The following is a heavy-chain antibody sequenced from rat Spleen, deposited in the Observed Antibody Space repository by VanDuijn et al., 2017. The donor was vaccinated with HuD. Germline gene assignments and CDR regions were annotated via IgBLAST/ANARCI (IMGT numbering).Heavy chain of an antibody. D-gene: IGHD3-4*01. J-gene: IGHJ4*01. V-gene: IGHV5-29*01. CDR1: GFTFSDYY. CDR2: ISYDGGNT. CDR3: ARHMANPYYVMDA. Sequence: EVQLVESDGGLVQPGRSLKLSCAASGFTFSDYYMAWVRQAPTKGLEWVATISYDGGNTYYRDSVKGRFTISRDNAKSTLYLQMDSLRSEDTATYYCARHMANPYYVMDAWGQGASVTVSS.